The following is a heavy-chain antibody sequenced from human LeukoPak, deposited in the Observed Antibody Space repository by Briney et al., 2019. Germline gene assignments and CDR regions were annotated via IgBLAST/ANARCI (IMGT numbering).Heavy chain of an antibody. CDR3: ARHAGGIAAAGTRPFDY. CDR1: GASFSSSTYC. CDR2: ICYRGST. D-gene: IGHD6-13*01. V-gene: IGHV4-39*01. J-gene: IGHJ4*02. Sequence: KPSETLSLTCTVSGASFSSSTYCWGWIRQPPGKGLEWIGSICYRGSTYYNPSLKSRVTMSVDTSRNQFSLSLNSVSAADTAVYYCARHAGGIAAAGTRPFDYWGQGTLVTVSS.